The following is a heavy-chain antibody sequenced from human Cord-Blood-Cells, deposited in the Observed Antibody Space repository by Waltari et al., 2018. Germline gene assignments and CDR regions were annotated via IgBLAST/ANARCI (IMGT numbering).Heavy chain of an antibody. CDR2: SDPNSGGT. V-gene: IGHV1-2*02. CDR1: GYTFTGYY. CDR3: ARWAVVRVMGVIDY. Sequence: QVQLVQSGAEVKKPGASVKVSCKASGYTFTGYYMHWVRQAPGQGLEWLGWSDPNSGGTNYAQKFHGRVTITRDTAISTACMELGKLGSDDTAVYYCARWAVVRVMGVIDYWVHGTLVTVSS. D-gene: IGHD2-15*01. J-gene: IGHJ4*01.